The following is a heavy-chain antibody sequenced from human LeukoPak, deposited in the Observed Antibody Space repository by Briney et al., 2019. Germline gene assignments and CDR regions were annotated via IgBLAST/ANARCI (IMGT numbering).Heavy chain of an antibody. D-gene: IGHD3-22*01. CDR1: GFTFSSYW. CDR2: IKQDGSEK. CDR3: ARPYYDSSGYYYYFDY. Sequence: GGSLRLSCAASGFTFSSYWMSWVRQAPGKGLEWVANIKQDGSEKYYVDSVKGRFTISRDNAKNSLYLQMNSLRAEDTAVYYCARPYYDSSGYYYYFDYWGQGTLVTVSS. J-gene: IGHJ4*02. V-gene: IGHV3-7*01.